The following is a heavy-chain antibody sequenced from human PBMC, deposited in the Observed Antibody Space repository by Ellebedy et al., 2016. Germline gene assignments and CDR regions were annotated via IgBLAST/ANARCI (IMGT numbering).Heavy chain of an antibody. CDR3: AKGLSSITMRGFDY. J-gene: IGHJ4*02. Sequence: SLKISCAASGFTFDDYAMHWVRQAPGKGLEWVSGISWNSGSIGYANSVKGRFTISRDNAKNSLYLQMNSLRAEDTALYYCAKGLSSITMRGFDYWGQGTLVTVS. CDR1: GFTFDDYA. D-gene: IGHD6-13*01. V-gene: IGHV3-9*01. CDR2: ISWNSGSI.